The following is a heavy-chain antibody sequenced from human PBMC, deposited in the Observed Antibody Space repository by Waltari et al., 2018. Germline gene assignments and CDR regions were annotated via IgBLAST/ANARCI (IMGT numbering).Heavy chain of an antibody. CDR1: GYTFTRYG. CDR3: ARGAPYGDYLPCDY. J-gene: IGHJ4*02. Sequence: QVQLVQSGAEVEKPGASVKVSCKAIGYTFTRYGISWVRQAPGQGLEWMGWVSPHNGDTDYAQKVQGRGTMATDTFMNTAYMELRSLRPDDTAVYYCARGAPYGDYLPCDYWGQGTLVTVSS. V-gene: IGHV1-18*04. D-gene: IGHD4-17*01. CDR2: VSPHNGDT.